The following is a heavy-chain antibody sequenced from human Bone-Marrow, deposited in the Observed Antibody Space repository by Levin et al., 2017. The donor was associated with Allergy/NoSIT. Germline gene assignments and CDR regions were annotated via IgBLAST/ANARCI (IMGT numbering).Heavy chain of an antibody. CDR1: GGSFSGYY. CDR3: AGTDCSSTSCYYYYYYGMDV. Sequence: SSETLSLTCAVYGGSFSGYYWSWIRQPPGKGLEWIGEINHSGSTNYNPSLKSRVTISVDTSKNQFSLKLSSVTAADTAVYYCAGTDCSSTSCYYYYYYGMDVWGQGTTVTVSS. J-gene: IGHJ6*02. CDR2: INHSGST. V-gene: IGHV4-34*01. D-gene: IGHD2-2*01.